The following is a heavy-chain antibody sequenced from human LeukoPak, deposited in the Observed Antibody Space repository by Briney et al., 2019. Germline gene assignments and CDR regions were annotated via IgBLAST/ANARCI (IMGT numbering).Heavy chain of an antibody. J-gene: IGHJ4*02. V-gene: IGHV3-15*07. D-gene: IGHD3-22*01. CDR2: IKSKTDGGTT. CDR3: TTDPYYYDSSGYLDY. Sequence: GSLRLSCAASGFTFSNAWMNWVRQAPGKGLEWVGRIKSKTDGGTTDYAAPVKGRFTISRDDSKNTLYLQMNSLKTEDTAVYYCTTDPYYYDSSGYLDYWGQGTLVTVSS. CDR1: GFTFSNAW.